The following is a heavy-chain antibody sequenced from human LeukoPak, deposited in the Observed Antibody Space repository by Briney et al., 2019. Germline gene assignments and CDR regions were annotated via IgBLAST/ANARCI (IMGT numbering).Heavy chain of an antibody. J-gene: IGHJ3*02. CDR3: ARHRYYDFWSGYYDAFDI. CDR2: IIPIFGTA. Sequence: GASVKVSCNASGGTFSSYAISWVRQAPGQGLEWMGGIIPIFGTANYAQKFQGRVTITADKSTSTAYMELSSLRSEDTAMYYCARHRYYDFWSGYYDAFDIWGQGTMVTVSS. V-gene: IGHV1-69*06. CDR1: GGTFSSYA. D-gene: IGHD3-3*01.